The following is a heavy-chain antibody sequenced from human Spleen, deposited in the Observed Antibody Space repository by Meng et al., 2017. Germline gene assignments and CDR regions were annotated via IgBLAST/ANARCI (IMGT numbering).Heavy chain of an antibody. CDR1: GGMFSSSV. J-gene: IGHJ6*02. Sequence: SVKVSCKASGGMFSSSVIGWVRQAPGQGLEWMGGINLVFGTTNYAQKFQGRVTITADESTSTAYMELSSLRSEDTAVYYCARDFTVLVVPAARASKYYGMDVWGQGTTVTVSS. D-gene: IGHD2-2*01. CDR3: ARDFTVLVVPAARASKYYGMDV. V-gene: IGHV1-69*13. CDR2: INLVFGTT.